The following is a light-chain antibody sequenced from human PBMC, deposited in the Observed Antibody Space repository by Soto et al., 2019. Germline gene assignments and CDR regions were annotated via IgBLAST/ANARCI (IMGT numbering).Light chain of an antibody. CDR3: SSYTGRTNFEV. J-gene: IGLJ3*02. CDR2: DVS. Sequence: QSVLTQPASVSGSPGQSIIISCTGTSSDIGGYNYVSWYQQHPGKAPKLMIYDVSNRPSGVSNRFSGSKSGNTASLTISGLQAEDEADYYCSSYTGRTNFEVLGGGTKVTVL. CDR1: SSDIGGYNY. V-gene: IGLV2-14*01.